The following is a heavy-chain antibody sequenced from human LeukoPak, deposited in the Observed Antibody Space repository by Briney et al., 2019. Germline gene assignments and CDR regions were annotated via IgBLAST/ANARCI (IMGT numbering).Heavy chain of an antibody. CDR3: ARVYDSSGYHDAFDI. Sequence: SQTLSLTCAVSGGSISSGGYSWSWIRQPPGKGLEWIGYIYHSGSTYYNPSLKSRATMSVDTSKNQYSLKLSSVTAADTAVYYCARVYDSSGYHDAFDIWGQGTMVTVSS. J-gene: IGHJ3*02. D-gene: IGHD3-22*01. CDR2: IYHSGST. CDR1: GGSISSGGYS. V-gene: IGHV4-30-2*01.